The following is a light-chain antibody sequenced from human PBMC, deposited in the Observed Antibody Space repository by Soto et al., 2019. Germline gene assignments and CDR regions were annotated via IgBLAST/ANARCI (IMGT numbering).Light chain of an antibody. V-gene: IGKV3-15*01. CDR2: NTV. Sequence: EIVMTQSPATLSVSPGERVTLSCRASQRISVTLAWYQQKPGQAPRLLIYNTVTRATGIPARFSGSSSATDFFLTISGLHSDESAVYFWQQYNDWPQTFGQVTKVEIK. CDR3: QQYNDWPQT. CDR1: QRISVT. J-gene: IGKJ1*01.